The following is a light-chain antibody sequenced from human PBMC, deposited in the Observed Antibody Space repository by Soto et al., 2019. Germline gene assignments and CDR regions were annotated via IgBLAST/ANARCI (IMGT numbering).Light chain of an antibody. CDR3: QQYGSSSWT. CDR2: GAS. J-gene: IGKJ1*01. V-gene: IGKV3-20*01. CDR1: QSVSNNY. Sequence: GFTQSPGTLSLSQGERATLSCRASQSVSNNYLAWYQQKPGQAPRLLIYGASNRATGIPDRFSGSGSGTDFTLTISRLEPEDFAVYYCQQYGSSSWTFGQGTKVDIK.